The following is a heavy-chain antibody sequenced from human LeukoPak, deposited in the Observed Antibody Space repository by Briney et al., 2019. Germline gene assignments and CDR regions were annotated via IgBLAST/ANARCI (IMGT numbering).Heavy chain of an antibody. Sequence: ASVKVSCKASGYTFTSHGTSWVRQAPGQGLEWMGWISAYNGNTNYAQKLQGRVTMTTDTSTSTAYMELRSLRSDDTAVYYCARAWGSIAVAAIDYWGQGTLVTVSS. V-gene: IGHV1-18*04. CDR2: ISAYNGNT. J-gene: IGHJ4*02. CDR1: GYTFTSHG. CDR3: ARAWGSIAVAAIDY. D-gene: IGHD6-19*01.